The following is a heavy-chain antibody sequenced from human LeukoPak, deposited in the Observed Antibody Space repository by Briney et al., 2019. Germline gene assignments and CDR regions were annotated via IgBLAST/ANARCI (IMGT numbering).Heavy chain of an antibody. V-gene: IGHV3-53*01. CDR3: ARADGYSSWFVH. D-gene: IGHD5-18*01. CDR2: MYSGDST. CDR1: ASTATSNY. J-gene: IGHJ5*02. Sequence: ARSLRLSCAASASTATSNYMTWVRQAPRGVIEWVSVMYSGDSTYYDDSVKGRFTISRDNSKNTLDLQMNSLRDEDTGVYYCARADGYSSWFVHWGQGTLVIVSS.